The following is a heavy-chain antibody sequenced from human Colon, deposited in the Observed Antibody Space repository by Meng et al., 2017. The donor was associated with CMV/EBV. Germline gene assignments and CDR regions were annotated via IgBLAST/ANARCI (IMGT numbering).Heavy chain of an antibody. J-gene: IGHJ1*01. V-gene: IGHV4-39*06. Sequence: RQQLPGAGPGLVKPSETPSLTCTLSGASISSFSYWNWIRQPPGKGLEWIASVAHSANMYYNTSLQSRVTMSFDTSKNQFSLRLYSVTAADTAVYYCARGQDSAKVHHWGQGSLVTVSS. D-gene: IGHD1-26*01. CDR3: ARGQDSAKVHH. CDR1: GASISSFSY. CDR2: VAHSANM.